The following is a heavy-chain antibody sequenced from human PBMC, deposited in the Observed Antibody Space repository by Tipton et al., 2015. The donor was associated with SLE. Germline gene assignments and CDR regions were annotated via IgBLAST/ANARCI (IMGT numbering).Heavy chain of an antibody. Sequence: TLSLTCTVSGGYISSGGYFWNWIRQHPGKGLEWIGYSYYSGNTYYNPSLQGRVTISVDTSQNQFSLKLSSVTAADTAVYSCASGILTGNAAFDIWGPGTMVTVSS. CDR3: ASGILTGNAAFDI. J-gene: IGHJ3*02. CDR2: SYYSGNT. D-gene: IGHD3-9*01. V-gene: IGHV4-31*03. CDR1: GGYISSGGYF.